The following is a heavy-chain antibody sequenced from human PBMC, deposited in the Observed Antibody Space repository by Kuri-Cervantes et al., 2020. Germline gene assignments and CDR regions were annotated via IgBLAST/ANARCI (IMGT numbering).Heavy chain of an antibody. V-gene: IGHV1-69*13. J-gene: IGHJ6*03. CDR3: AKRNSSSSSTARNYYYYYMDV. CDR1: GGTFSSYA. Sequence: SVKVSCKASGGTFSSYAISWVRQAPGQGLEWMGGIIPIFGTANYAQKFQGRVTITADESTSTAYMELSSLRSEDTAVYYCAKRNSSSSSTARNYYYYYMDVWGQGTTVTVSS. D-gene: IGHD6-13*01. CDR2: IIPIFGTA.